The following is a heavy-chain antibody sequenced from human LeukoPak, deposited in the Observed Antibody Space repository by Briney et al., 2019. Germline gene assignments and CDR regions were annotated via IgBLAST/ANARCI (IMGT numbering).Heavy chain of an antibody. D-gene: IGHD6-6*01. Sequence: SETLSLTCTVSGGSISSSSYYWGWIRQPPGKGLEWIGSIYYSGSTYYNPSLRSRVTISVDTFKNQFSLRLSSVTAADTAVYYCASSAARRSWFDPWGQGTLVTVSS. V-gene: IGHV4-39*01. CDR2: IYYSGST. CDR3: ASSAARRSWFDP. J-gene: IGHJ5*02. CDR1: GGSISSSSYY.